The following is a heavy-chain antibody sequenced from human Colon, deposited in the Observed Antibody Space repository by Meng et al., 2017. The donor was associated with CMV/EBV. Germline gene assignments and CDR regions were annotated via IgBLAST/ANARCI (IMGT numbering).Heavy chain of an antibody. Sequence: GGSLRLSCAASGFTFSTYAMHWVRQAPGKGLEWVAAVSYDGTGKYNTDSVKGRFTISRDNAKNTLYVQMNSLGTEDTAVYYCAGRAIVVVPGYYYYYGMDVWGQGTTVTVSS. CDR3: AGRAIVVVPGYYYYYGMDV. V-gene: IGHV3-30-3*01. D-gene: IGHD2-2*01. CDR2: VSYDGTGK. J-gene: IGHJ6*02. CDR1: GFTFSTYA.